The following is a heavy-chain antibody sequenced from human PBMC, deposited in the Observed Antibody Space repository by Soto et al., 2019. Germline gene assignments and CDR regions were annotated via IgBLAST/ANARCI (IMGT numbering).Heavy chain of an antibody. J-gene: IGHJ6*03. D-gene: IGHD4-4*01. CDR1: GFTFSSYS. CDR3: ARASYSLGNYYYYMDV. V-gene: IGHV3-48*01. CDR2: ISSSSSTI. Sequence: GGSLRLSCAASGFTFSSYSMNWVRQAPGKGLEWVSYISSSSSTIYYADSVKGRFTISRDNAKNSLYLQMNSLRAEDTAVYYCARASYSLGNYYYYMDVWGKGTTVTVSS.